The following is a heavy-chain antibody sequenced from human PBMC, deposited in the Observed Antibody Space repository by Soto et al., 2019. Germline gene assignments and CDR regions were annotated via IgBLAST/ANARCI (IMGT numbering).Heavy chain of an antibody. Sequence: ASVKVSCKASGGTFSSYAISWVRQAPGQGLEWMGGIIPIFGTANYAQKFQGRVTITRDTSASTACMELSSLRSEDTAVYYCARDRKNYGMDVWGQGTTVTVSS. CDR1: GGTFSSYA. J-gene: IGHJ6*02. V-gene: IGHV1-69*05. CDR3: ARDRKNYGMDV. CDR2: IIPIFGTA.